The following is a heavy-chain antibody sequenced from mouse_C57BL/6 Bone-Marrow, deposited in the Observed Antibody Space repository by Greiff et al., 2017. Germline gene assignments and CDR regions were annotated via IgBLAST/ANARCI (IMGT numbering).Heavy chain of an antibody. J-gene: IGHJ2*01. CDR2: IRNKTSNHAT. Sequence: EVQLVESGGGLVQPGGSMKLSCAASGFTFSDAWMDWVRQSPEKGLEWVADIRNKTSNHATYYTESVKGRFTISRDDSTSSVYLQMNSLRAADTGIYYCTRDGSSSFDYWGQGTTLTVSS. V-gene: IGHV6-6*01. CDR3: TRDGSSSFDY. CDR1: GFTFSDAW. D-gene: IGHD1-1*01.